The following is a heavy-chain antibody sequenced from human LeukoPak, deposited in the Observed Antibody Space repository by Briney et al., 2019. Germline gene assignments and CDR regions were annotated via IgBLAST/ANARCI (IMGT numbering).Heavy chain of an antibody. CDR1: GVSFSGYY. Sequence: TASETLSLTCAVYGVSFSGYYWSWIRQPPGKGLEWIGEINHSGSTNYNPSLKSRVTISVDTSKSQFSLKLSSVTAADTAVYYCARVLYSSSWIRGDYYYYMDVWGKGTTVTVSS. D-gene: IGHD6-13*01. CDR3: ARVLYSSSWIRGDYYYYMDV. V-gene: IGHV4-34*01. CDR2: INHSGST. J-gene: IGHJ6*03.